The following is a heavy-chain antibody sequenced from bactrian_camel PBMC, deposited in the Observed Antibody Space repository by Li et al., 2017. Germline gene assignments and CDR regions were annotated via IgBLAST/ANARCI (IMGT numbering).Heavy chain of an antibody. CDR1: LYIYRSYC. V-gene: IGHV3S1*01. D-gene: IGHD1*01. CDR3: AASRGVASFSAMPYAY. Sequence: HVQLVESGGGLVQPGGSLRLACEISLYIYRSYCMGWFRQAPGKERAAVAAHYTGTATTYVADSVKGRFTISQGNSKNSLYLQMNSLKPEDTAMYYCAASRGVASFSAMPYAYWGQGTQVTVS. CDR2: HYTGTATT. J-gene: IGHJ4*01.